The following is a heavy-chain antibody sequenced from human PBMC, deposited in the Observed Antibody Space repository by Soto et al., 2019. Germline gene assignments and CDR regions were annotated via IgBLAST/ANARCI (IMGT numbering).Heavy chain of an antibody. CDR3: ASASGATVS. CDR2: IWYDGSNK. CDR1: GFYFSNYG. D-gene: IGHD3-10*01. Sequence: QVQLVESGGGVVHPGRSLRLSCAASGFYFSNYGMQWVRQAPGKGLEWGAHIWYDGSNKYYADSVKGRFTISRDNSKNTLYLQMDSLRPDDTAVYYCASASGATVSWGQGTLVTVFS. J-gene: IGHJ5*02. V-gene: IGHV3-33*01.